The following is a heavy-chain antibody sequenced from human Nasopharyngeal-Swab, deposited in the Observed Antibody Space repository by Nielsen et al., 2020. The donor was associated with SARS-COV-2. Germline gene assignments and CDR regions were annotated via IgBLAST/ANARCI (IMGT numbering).Heavy chain of an antibody. V-gene: IGHV4-39*01. Sequence: SETLSLTCTVSGDSISSSSYHWGWIRQPPGKGLEWIGSIHYSGSTYYNPSLKSRVTISVDTSKNQFSLKLSSVTATDTAVYYCARQVAAAEDFQHWGQGTWSPSPQ. D-gene: IGHD6-13*01. CDR2: IHYSGST. J-gene: IGHJ1*01. CDR1: GDSISSSSYH. CDR3: ARQVAAAEDFQH.